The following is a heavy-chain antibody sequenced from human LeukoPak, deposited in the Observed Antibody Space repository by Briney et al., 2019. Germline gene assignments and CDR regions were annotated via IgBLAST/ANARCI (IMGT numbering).Heavy chain of an antibody. V-gene: IGHV4-39*07. CDR2: IYYTGNT. J-gene: IGHJ5*02. D-gene: IGHD3-16*01. Sequence: SETLSLTCTVSGDSISTSSYFWGWLRQSPGKGLEWIASIYYTGNTYYNPSLKSRVTISVDKSKNQFSLKLSSVTAADTAVYYCARKSTITLERGWFDPWGQGTLVTVSS. CDR1: GDSISTSSYF. CDR3: ARKSTITLERGWFDP.